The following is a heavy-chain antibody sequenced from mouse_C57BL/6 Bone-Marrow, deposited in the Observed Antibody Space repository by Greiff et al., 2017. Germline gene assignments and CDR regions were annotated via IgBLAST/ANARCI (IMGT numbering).Heavy chain of an antibody. CDR2: IYPRDGST. Sequence: VKLMESGPELVKPGASVKLSCKASGYTFTSYDINWVKQRPGQGLEWIGGIYPRDGSTKYNEKFKGKATLNVDTSSSTAYMELHSLTSEDSAVYFCARDYGSSDWYFDVWGTGTTVTVSS. CDR1: GYTFTSYD. J-gene: IGHJ1*03. D-gene: IGHD1-1*01. CDR3: ARDYGSSDWYFDV. V-gene: IGHV1-85*01.